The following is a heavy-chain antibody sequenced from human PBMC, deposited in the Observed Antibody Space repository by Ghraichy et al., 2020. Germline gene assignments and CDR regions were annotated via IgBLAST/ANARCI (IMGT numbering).Heavy chain of an antibody. Sequence: GGSLRLSCVASESSLQTYAVHWVRQAPGKGLEWVALTSADGRQTFHADSVRSRFTISRDNSKGTVYLHMTSLRPEDTAMYHCARLPSFTPGNFWTHPLESWGPGTLVTVSS. J-gene: IGHJ4*02. D-gene: IGHD3/OR15-3a*01. V-gene: IGHV3-30*04. CDR2: TSADGRQT. CDR1: ESSLQTYA. CDR3: ARLPSFTPGNFWTHPLES.